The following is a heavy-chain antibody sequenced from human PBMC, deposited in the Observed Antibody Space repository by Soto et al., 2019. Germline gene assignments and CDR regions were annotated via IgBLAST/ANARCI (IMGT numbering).Heavy chain of an antibody. CDR2: INQSGST. CDR3: ARGRRKPVYYYYYGMDV. Sequence: QVQLQQWGAGLLKPSETLSLTCAVYGGSFSGYYWRWIRQPPGKGLEWIGEINQSGSTNYNPSLKSSFTVSVDTSNNQFPLKLSSVTAADTSGYYCARGRRKPVYYYYYGMDVWGQGTTVTVSS. V-gene: IGHV4-34*01. CDR1: GGSFSGYY. J-gene: IGHJ6*02.